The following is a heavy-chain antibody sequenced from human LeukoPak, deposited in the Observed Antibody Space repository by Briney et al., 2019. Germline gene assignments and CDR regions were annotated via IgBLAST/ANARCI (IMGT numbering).Heavy chain of an antibody. D-gene: IGHD6-19*01. J-gene: IGHJ4*02. CDR2: ISSSGSTI. V-gene: IGHV3-11*01. CDR3: ASGYSSGWPSDY. Sequence: GGSLRLSCAASGFTFSDYYMSWIRQAPGKGLEWGSYISSSGSTIYYADSVKGRFTISRDNAKNSLYLQMNSLRAEDTAVYYCASGYSSGWPSDYWGQGTLVTVSS. CDR1: GFTFSDYY.